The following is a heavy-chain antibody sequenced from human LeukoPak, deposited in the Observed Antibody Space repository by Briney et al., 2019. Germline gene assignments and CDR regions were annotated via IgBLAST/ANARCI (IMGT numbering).Heavy chain of an antibody. Sequence: PSETLSLTCTVSGGSISSSSYYWGWIRQPPGKGLEWIGSIYYSGSTYYNPSLKSRVTISVDTSKNQFSLKLSSVTAADTAVYYSARLGYSAAFDIWGQGTMVTVSS. CDR1: GGSISSSSYY. CDR2: IYYSGST. V-gene: IGHV4-39*01. CDR3: ARLGYSAAFDI. J-gene: IGHJ3*02. D-gene: IGHD1-1*01.